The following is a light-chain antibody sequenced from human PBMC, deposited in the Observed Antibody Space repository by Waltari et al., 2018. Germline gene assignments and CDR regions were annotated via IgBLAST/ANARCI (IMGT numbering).Light chain of an antibody. CDR3: QSYDLSLDGVI. CDR1: NSNIGAGYD. Sequence: QSVLTQPPSVSGAPGQRVTISCTGSNSNIGAGYDVHWYQHLPGTGPKLLICGTNNGPAGVPDRFAGAQSGTSASLAITGLQAEDEADYYCQSYDLSLDGVIFGGGTKVTVL. J-gene: IGLJ2*01. CDR2: GTN. V-gene: IGLV1-40*01.